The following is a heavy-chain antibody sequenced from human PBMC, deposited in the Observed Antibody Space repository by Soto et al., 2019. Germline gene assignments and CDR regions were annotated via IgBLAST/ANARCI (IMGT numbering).Heavy chain of an antibody. J-gene: IGHJ6*02. V-gene: IGHV3-21*01. D-gene: IGHD6-25*01. CDR3: VRVWRLVGRYGMDV. CDR2: ISGGSAYI. Sequence: PXGSLILSCVGPGFIFSSYYMNWVRQAPGKGLEWVSSISGGSAYIYYADSVKGRFTISRDNAKNSLYLEMNSLRVEDTAVYYCVRVWRLVGRYGMDVWGQGTTVTVSS. CDR1: GFIFSSYY.